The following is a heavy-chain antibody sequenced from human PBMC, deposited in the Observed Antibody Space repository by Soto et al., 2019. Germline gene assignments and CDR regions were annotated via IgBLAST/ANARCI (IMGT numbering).Heavy chain of an antibody. D-gene: IGHD1-1*01. CDR2: IYYSGST. J-gene: IGHJ4*02. V-gene: IGHV4-39*01. CDR1: GGSISSSSYY. CDR3: ASTIQGYLLDY. Sequence: QLQLQESGPGLVKPSETLSLTCTVSGGSISSSSYYWGWIRQPPGKGREWIGSIYYSGSTYYNPSLKSRVTISVDTSKNQFSLKLSSVTAADTAVYYCASTIQGYLLDYWGQGTLVTVSS.